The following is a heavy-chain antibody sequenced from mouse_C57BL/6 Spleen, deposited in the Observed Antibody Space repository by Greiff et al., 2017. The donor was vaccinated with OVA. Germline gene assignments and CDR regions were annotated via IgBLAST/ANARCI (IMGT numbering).Heavy chain of an antibody. CDR1: GYAFTNYL. CDR2: INPGSGGT. V-gene: IGHV1-54*01. Sequence: VQLQQSGAELVRPGTSVKVSCKASGYAFTNYLIEWVKQRPGQGLEWIGVINPGSGGTNYNEKFKGKATLTADKSSSTAYMQLSSLTSEDSAVYFCARVYGYWGQGTLVTVSA. J-gene: IGHJ3*02. CDR3: ARVYGY.